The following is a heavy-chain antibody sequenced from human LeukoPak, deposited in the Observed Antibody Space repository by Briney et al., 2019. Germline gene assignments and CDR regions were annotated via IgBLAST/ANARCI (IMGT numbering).Heavy chain of an antibody. CDR1: GGSISSSSYY. Sequence: SETLSLTCTVSGGSISSSSYYWGWIRQPPGKGLEWIGSIYYSGSTYYNPSLKSRVTISVDTSKNQFSLKLSSVTAADTAVYYCARYVVVTAYFDYWGQGTLVTVSS. CDR3: ARYVVVTAYFDY. V-gene: IGHV4-39*07. D-gene: IGHD2-21*02. J-gene: IGHJ4*02. CDR2: IYYSGST.